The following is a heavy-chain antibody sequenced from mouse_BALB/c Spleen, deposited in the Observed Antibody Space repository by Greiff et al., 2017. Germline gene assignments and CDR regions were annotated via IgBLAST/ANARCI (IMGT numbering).Heavy chain of an antibody. CDR2: IWAGGST. D-gene: IGHD2-3*01. CDR3: ANDGYQVYAMDY. CDR1: GFSLTSYG. V-gene: IGHV2-9*02. J-gene: IGHJ4*01. Sequence: VMLVESGPGLVAPSQSLSITCTVSGFSLTSYGVHWVRQPPGKGLEWLGVIWAGGSTNYNSALMSRLSISKDNSKSQVFLKMNSLQTDDTAMYYCANDGYQVYAMDYWGQGTSVTVSS.